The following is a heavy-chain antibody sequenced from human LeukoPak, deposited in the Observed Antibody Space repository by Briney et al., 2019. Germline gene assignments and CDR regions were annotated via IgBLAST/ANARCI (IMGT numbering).Heavy chain of an antibody. J-gene: IGHJ5*02. CDR2: VNSGSGFT. V-gene: IGHV1-2*02. Sequence: ASVKVSCKASGYTFTGYYMNGVRQAPGQGLDGMGLVNSGSGFTKYAQKLQGRVTMTRDTYITTVYMDLTRLTYDDTAVYYCARNFDMKGFDPWGQGTLVTVSS. D-gene: IGHD3-9*01. CDR1: GYTFTGYY. CDR3: ARNFDMKGFDP.